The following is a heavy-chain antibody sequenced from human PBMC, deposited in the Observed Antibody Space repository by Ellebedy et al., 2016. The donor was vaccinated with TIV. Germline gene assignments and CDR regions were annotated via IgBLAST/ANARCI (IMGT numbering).Heavy chain of an antibody. J-gene: IGHJ4*02. CDR3: VTTYYHDGSFYYPFYFDY. CDR1: GLSFNKAW. V-gene: IGHV3-15*07. D-gene: IGHD3-10*01. Sequence: GESLKISCAASGLSFNKAWMNWVRQAPGKGLEWVGLIRSNNDGGATDYGAPVKGRFTISRDDSKNTLYLQMSSLKSDDTAVYYCVTTYYHDGSFYYPFYFDYWGQGTLVTVSS. CDR2: IRSNNDGGAT.